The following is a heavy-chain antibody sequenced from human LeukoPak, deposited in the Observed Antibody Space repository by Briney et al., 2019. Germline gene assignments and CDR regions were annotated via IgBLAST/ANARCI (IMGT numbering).Heavy chain of an antibody. Sequence: SVNVSCTASGFTFTSSAVQWVRQARGQRLEWIGWIVVGSGNTNYAQKFQERVTITRDMSTSTAYMELSSLRSEDTAVYYYAADSLAYYYDSSGYYRFDYWGQGNLVTVSS. D-gene: IGHD3-22*01. CDR2: IVVGSGNT. J-gene: IGHJ4*02. CDR3: AADSLAYYYDSSGYYRFDY. CDR1: GFTFTSSA. V-gene: IGHV1-58*01.